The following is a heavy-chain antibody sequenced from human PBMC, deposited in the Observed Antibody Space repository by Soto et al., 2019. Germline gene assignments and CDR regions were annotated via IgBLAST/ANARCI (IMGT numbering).Heavy chain of an antibody. D-gene: IGHD2-21*02. CDR1: GSSISSYY. CDR3: ASDRGDDSYNWVDP. Sequence: TRALTCTVAGSSISSYYLSWIRQPPGKGLEWIGYIYYSGSNNYNTSLKSRVTISVDTSKNQFSLKLSSVTDADTAVYYCASDRGDDSYNWVDPWGQVTMVTVSS. J-gene: IGHJ5*02. CDR2: IYYSGSN. V-gene: IGHV4-59*01.